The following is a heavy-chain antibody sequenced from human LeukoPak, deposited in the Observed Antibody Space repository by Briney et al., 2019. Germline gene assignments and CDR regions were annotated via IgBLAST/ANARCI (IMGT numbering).Heavy chain of an antibody. J-gene: IGHJ5*02. CDR2: INPSGGST. D-gene: IGHD2-2*01. CDR1: GYTFPSYY. V-gene: IGHV1-46*01. Sequence: ASVKVSCKASGYTFPSYYMHWVRQAPGQGLEWMGIINPSGGSTSYAQKFQGGVTMTRDTSTSTVYMELSSLRSEDTAVYYCARRLTAASLEFDPWGQGTLVTVSS. CDR3: ARRLTAASLEFDP.